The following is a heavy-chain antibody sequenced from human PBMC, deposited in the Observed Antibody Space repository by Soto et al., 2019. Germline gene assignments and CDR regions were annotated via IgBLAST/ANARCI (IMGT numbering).Heavy chain of an antibody. CDR3: ARDRRAAPKDIVLVPAAHYFDY. D-gene: IGHD2-2*01. CDR2: ICYSGST. Sequence: QVQLQESGPGLVKPSQTLSLTCTVSGGSISSGGYYWSWIRQHPGKGLEWMGSICYSGSTYYNPSRKSRVTVSADTSKNQFSLKLSSGAAADTAGYYCARDRRAAPKDIVLVPAAHYFDYWGQGTLVTFSS. CDR1: GGSISSGGYY. J-gene: IGHJ4*02. V-gene: IGHV4-31*03.